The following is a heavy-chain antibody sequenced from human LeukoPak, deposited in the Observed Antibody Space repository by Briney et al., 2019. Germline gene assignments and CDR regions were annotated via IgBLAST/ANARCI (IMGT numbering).Heavy chain of an antibody. J-gene: IGHJ4*02. D-gene: IGHD2-21*01. Sequence: GGSLRLSCAASGFTFSDYYMSWIRQAPGKGLEWLSYISSSGTTIYYTDPVKGRFTISRDNAKNSLYLQMSSLRAEDTAVYYCARGIRQHAKSYFDYWGQGTLVTVSS. CDR2: ISSSGTTI. CDR3: ARGIRQHAKSYFDY. V-gene: IGHV3-11*01. CDR1: GFTFSDYY.